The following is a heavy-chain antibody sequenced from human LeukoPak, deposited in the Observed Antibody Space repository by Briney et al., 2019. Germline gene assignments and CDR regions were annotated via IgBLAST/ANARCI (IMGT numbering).Heavy chain of an antibody. CDR3: ARDLLNEGNHLDY. V-gene: IGHV4-34*01. D-gene: IGHD4-23*01. CDR2: IYYSGST. J-gene: IGHJ4*02. Sequence: PSETLSLTCAVYGGSFSGYYWSWIRQPPGKGLEWIGYIYYSGSTYYNPSLKSRVTISVDTSKNQFSLKLSPVTAADTAVYYCARDLLNEGNHLDYWGQGTLVTVSS. CDR1: GGSFSGYY.